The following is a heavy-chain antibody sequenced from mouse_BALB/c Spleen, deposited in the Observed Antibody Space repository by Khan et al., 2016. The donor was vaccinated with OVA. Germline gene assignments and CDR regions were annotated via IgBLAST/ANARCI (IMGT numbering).Heavy chain of an antibody. CDR1: GYTFTNYW. CDR2: INPSTGYT. CDR3: ARKDLRWDFDY. V-gene: IGHV1-7*01. J-gene: IGHJ2*01. Sequence: QMQLVESGAELVKPGASVKLSCKASGYTFTNYWILWVKQRSGQGLEWIGNINPSTGYTEYNQNFKDKATLTADKSSSTAYMQLSSLTSEDSAVYCCARKDLRWDFDYWGQGTTLTVSS. D-gene: IGHD1-1*01.